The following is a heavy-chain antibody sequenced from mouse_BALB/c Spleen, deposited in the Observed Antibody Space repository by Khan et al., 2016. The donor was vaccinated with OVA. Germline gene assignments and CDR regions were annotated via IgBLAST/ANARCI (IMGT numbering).Heavy chain of an antibody. CDR1: GYTFTSYW. Sequence: QVQLQQPGAELVRPGASVKLSCKASGYTFTSYWMNWVKQRPGHGLEWIGKINPSDSETHYNQMFKDKATLTVDKSSSTAYMQLSSLPSEDSAVYCWARREKYGYDPSWFAYWGQGTLVTFSA. D-gene: IGHD2-2*01. CDR3: ARREKYGYDPSWFAY. J-gene: IGHJ3*01. CDR2: INPSDSET. V-gene: IGHV1-61*01.